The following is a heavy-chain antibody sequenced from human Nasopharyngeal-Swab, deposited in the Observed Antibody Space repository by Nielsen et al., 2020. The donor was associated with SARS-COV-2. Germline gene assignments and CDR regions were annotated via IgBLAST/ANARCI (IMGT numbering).Heavy chain of an antibody. CDR3: VRGWRSNSFDY. Sequence: GESLKISCAASGFTLSTYSMDWVRQVPGKGLEWVAHIGTSSTPIYYADSVRGRFSISRDNATNSLSLLMSTLRGEDTAVYYCVRGWRSNSFDYWGHGARVTVSA. J-gene: IGHJ4*01. D-gene: IGHD2/OR15-2a*01. CDR1: GFTLSTYS. V-gene: IGHV3-48*01. CDR2: IGTSSTPI.